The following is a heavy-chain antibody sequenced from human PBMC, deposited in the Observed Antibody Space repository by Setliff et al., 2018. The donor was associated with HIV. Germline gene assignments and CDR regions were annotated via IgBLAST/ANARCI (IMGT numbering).Heavy chain of an antibody. J-gene: IGHJ4*02. CDR2: IYYSGST. CDR3: ARGRTLYSGYEG. D-gene: IGHD5-12*01. Sequence: SETLSLTCAVSGGSISSYYWSWIRQPPGKGLEWIGYIYYSGSTNYNTSLKSRVTISVDTSKNQFSLKLSSVTAADTAVYYCARGRTLYSGYEGWGQGTLVTVSS. V-gene: IGHV4-59*08. CDR1: GGSISSYY.